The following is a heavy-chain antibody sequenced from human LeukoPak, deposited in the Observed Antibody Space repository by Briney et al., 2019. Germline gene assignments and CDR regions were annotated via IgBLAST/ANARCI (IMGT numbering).Heavy chain of an antibody. CDR2: IYSGGST. Sequence: PGGSLRLSCAASGFTVSSNYMSWVRQAPGKGLEWVSVIYSGGSTYYADSVKGRFTISRDNSKNTLYLQMNSLRAEDTAVYYCAGDSSGYYYALFYWGQGTLVTVSS. CDR1: GFTVSSNY. D-gene: IGHD3-22*01. CDR3: AGDSSGYYYALFY. J-gene: IGHJ4*02. V-gene: IGHV3-53*01.